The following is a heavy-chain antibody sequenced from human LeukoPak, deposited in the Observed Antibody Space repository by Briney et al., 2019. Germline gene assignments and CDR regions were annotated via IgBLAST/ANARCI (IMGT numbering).Heavy chain of an antibody. J-gene: IGHJ4*02. Sequence: PGESLKISCKGSGYIFSTYWIGWVRQLPGKGLEWMGIIYPGDSDTRYSPSFQGQVTISADKSISTAFLHWSSLKASDTAMYYCARPGYCSTTSCSAIDYWGQGTLVTVSS. D-gene: IGHD2-2*01. CDR3: ARPGYCSTTSCSAIDY. CDR2: IYPGDSDT. V-gene: IGHV5-51*01. CDR1: GYIFSTYW.